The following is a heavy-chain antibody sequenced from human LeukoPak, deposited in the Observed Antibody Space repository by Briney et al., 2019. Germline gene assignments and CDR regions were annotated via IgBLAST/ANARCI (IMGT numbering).Heavy chain of an antibody. Sequence: SVKVSCKASGGTFSSYAISWARQAPGQGLEWMGGIIPIFGTANYAQKFQGRVTITTDESTSTAYMELSSLRSEDTAVYYCARSSVAGTFMDVWGKGTTVTVSS. V-gene: IGHV1-69*05. CDR1: GGTFSSYA. D-gene: IGHD6-19*01. CDR2: IIPIFGTA. CDR3: ARSSVAGTFMDV. J-gene: IGHJ6*03.